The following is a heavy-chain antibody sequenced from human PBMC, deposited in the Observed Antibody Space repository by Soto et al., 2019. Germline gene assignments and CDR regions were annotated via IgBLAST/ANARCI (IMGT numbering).Heavy chain of an antibody. J-gene: IGHJ5*02. V-gene: IGHV1-69*06. CDR3: ARDEVPAANWLDR. CDR1: GGTFSSYA. Sequence: SVKVSCKASGGTFSSYAISWVRQAPGQGLEWMGGIIPIFGTANYAQKFQGRVTMTADTSTSTAYMELRSLRSEDTAVYYCARDEVPAANWLDRWGQGTLVTVSS. D-gene: IGHD2-2*01. CDR2: IIPIFGTA.